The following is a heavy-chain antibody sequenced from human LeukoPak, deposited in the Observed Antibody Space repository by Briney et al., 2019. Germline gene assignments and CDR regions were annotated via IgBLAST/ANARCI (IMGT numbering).Heavy chain of an antibody. CDR3: AKVYPNYYDSSGYEDY. D-gene: IGHD3-22*01. CDR1: GFTFSSYA. V-gene: IGHV3-23*01. CDR2: ISGSGGST. J-gene: IGHJ4*02. Sequence: GGSLRLSCAASGFTFSSYAMSWVRQAPGKGLEWVSAISGSGGSTYYADSVKGRFTISRDNSKNTLYLQMNSLGAEDTAVYYCAKVYPNYYDSSGYEDYWGQGTLVTVSS.